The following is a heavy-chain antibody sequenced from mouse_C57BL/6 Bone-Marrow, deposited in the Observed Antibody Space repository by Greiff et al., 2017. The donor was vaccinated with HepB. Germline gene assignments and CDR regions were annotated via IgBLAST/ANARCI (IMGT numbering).Heavy chain of an antibody. D-gene: IGHD1-1*01. CDR2: IDPEDGET. Sequence: EVKLQQSGAELVKPGASVKLSCTASGFNIKDYYMHWVKQRTEQGLEWIGRIDPEDGETKYAPKFPGKATITADTSSNTAYLQLSSLTSEDTAVYYCAVIYYYGSSHWYFDVWGTGTTVTVSS. V-gene: IGHV14-2*01. J-gene: IGHJ1*03. CDR1: GFNIKDYY. CDR3: AVIYYYGSSHWYFDV.